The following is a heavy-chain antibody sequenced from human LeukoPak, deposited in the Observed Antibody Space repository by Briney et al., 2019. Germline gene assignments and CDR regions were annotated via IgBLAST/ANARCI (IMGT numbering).Heavy chain of an antibody. V-gene: IGHV4-59*01. Sequence: SETLSLTCTASGGSISSYYWSWIRQPPGKGLEWIGYIYYSGSTNYNPSLKSRVTISVDTSKNQFSLKPSSVTAADTAVYYCARETSQKGAHYMDVWGKGTTVTISS. CDR2: IYYSGST. D-gene: IGHD3-16*01. CDR1: GGSISSYY. J-gene: IGHJ6*03. CDR3: ARETSQKGAHYMDV.